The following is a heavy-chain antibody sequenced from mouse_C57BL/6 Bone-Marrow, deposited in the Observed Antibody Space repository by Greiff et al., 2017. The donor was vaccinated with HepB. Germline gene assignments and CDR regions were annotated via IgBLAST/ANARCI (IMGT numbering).Heavy chain of an antibody. V-gene: IGHV1-72*01. CDR1: GYTFTSYW. CDR3: ARVGWLLGDFDY. J-gene: IGHJ2*01. D-gene: IGHD2-3*01. Sequence: QVQLQQSGAELARPGASVKLSCKASGYTFTSYWMHWVKQRPGRGLEWIGRIDPNSGGTKYNEKFKSKATLSVDKSSSTAYMQLSSLTSEDSAVYYCARVGWLLGDFDYWGQGTTLTVSS. CDR2: IDPNSGGT.